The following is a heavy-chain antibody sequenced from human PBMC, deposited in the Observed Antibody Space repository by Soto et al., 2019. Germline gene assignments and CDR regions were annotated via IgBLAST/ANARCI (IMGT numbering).Heavy chain of an antibody. CDR3: ASASPTLLKDIVVVVAAPFDY. D-gene: IGHD2-15*01. V-gene: IGHV3-30-3*01. Sequence: QVQLVESGGGVVQPGRSLRLSCAASGFTFSSYAMHWVRQAPGKGLEWVAVISYDGSNKYYADSVKGRFTISRANSKNTLYLQMNSLRAEDTAVYYCASASPTLLKDIVVVVAAPFDYWGQGTLVTVSS. CDR2: ISYDGSNK. CDR1: GFTFSSYA. J-gene: IGHJ4*02.